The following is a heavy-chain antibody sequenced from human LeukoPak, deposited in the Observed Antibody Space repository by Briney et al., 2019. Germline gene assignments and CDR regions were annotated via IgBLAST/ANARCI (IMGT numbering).Heavy chain of an antibody. Sequence: PSDTLSLTCNVSGDSMKTYFGNWTRPPPGKGLEWLGYISHSGSTNYNPSLKSRLTMSVDMSKNQFSLRLTSATAADTAVYFCAKSGWLRRAFFQDWGQGILVTVSS. CDR1: GDSMKTYF. J-gene: IGHJ1*01. CDR3: AKSGWLRRAFFQD. D-gene: IGHD6-19*01. V-gene: IGHV4-59*07. CDR2: ISHSGST.